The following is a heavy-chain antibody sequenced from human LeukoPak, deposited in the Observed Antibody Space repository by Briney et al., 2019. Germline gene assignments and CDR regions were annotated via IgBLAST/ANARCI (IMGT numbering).Heavy chain of an antibody. CDR2: IYTSGTT. J-gene: IGHJ5*02. Sequence: SETLSLTCTASGGSITTFFWSWTRQPAGKGLEWIGRIYTSGTTNYNPSLKSRVTMSVDTSKNQFSLNLTSVTVADTAVYYCARRRSDLNWYDPWGQGTLVTVSS. D-gene: IGHD6-19*01. V-gene: IGHV4-4*07. CDR3: ARRRSDLNWYDP. CDR1: GGSITTFF.